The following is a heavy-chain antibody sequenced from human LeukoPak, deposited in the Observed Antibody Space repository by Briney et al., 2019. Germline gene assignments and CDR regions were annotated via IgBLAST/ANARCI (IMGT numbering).Heavy chain of an antibody. CDR2: IYYSGST. D-gene: IGHD2-2*01. CDR3: ALWFCSRTSCYVDY. J-gene: IGHJ4*02. Sequence: SETLSLTCTVSGGSVSSGSYYWSWLRQPPGKGLEWIGYIYYSGSTNYNPSLKNRVTISLDTSKNQFSLRLSSVTAADTAVYYCALWFCSRTSCYVDYWGQGTLVTVSS. CDR1: GGSVSSGSYY. V-gene: IGHV4-61*01.